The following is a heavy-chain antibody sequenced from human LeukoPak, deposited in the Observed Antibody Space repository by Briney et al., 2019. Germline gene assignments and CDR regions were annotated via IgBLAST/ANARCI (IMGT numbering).Heavy chain of an antibody. CDR3: ARKEGLWDHGARFDP. D-gene: IGHD4/OR15-4a*01. J-gene: IGHJ5*02. CDR2: ISAYNGNT. CDR1: GYTFTSYG. Sequence: GASVKVSCKASGYTFTSYGISWVRQAPGQGLEWMGWISAYNGNTNYAQKLQGRVTMTTDTSTSTAYMELRSLRSDDTAVYYCARKEGLWDHGARFDPWGQGTLVTVSS. V-gene: IGHV1-18*01.